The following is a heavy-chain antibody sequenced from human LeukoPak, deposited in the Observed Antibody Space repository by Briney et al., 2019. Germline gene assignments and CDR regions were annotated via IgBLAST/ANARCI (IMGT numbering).Heavy chain of an antibody. V-gene: IGHV3-30*02. CDR2: IREDGSNK. Sequence: GGSLRLSCAASGFTFNNYGMHWVRQAPGKGLKWVAFIREDGSNKYYADSVKGRFTISRDNSKNTLFLQMNSLRTEDTAVYYCARDLVTMRAFDIWGQGTMVTVSS. J-gene: IGHJ3*02. CDR1: GFTFNNYG. CDR3: ARDLVTMRAFDI. D-gene: IGHD4-11*01.